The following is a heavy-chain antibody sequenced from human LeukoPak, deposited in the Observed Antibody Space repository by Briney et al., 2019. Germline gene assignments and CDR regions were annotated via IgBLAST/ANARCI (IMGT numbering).Heavy chain of an antibody. CDR3: ARVFGLYGPATFDY. CDR1: GFTFSSYS. V-gene: IGHV3-21*01. CDR2: ISSSSSYI. Sequence: GGSLRLSCAASGFTFSSYSMNWVRQAPGKGLEWVSSISSSSSYIYYADSVKGRFTISRDNAKNSLYLQMNSLRAEDTAVYYCARVFGLYGPATFDYWGQGTLVTVSS. J-gene: IGHJ4*02. D-gene: IGHD3-10*01.